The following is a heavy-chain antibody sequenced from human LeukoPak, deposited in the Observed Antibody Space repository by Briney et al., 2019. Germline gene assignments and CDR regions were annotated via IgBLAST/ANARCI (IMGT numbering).Heavy chain of an antibody. CDR2: INTNTGNP. Sequence: ASVKVSCKASGYTFTSYAMNWVRQAPGQGLEWMGWINTNTGNPTYAQGFTGRFVFSLDTSVSTAYLQISSLKAEDTAVYYCARVGGQTGGSSWYFVHYYYYMDVWGKGTTVTVSS. V-gene: IGHV7-4-1*02. D-gene: IGHD6-13*01. J-gene: IGHJ6*03. CDR1: GYTFTSYA. CDR3: ARVGGQTGGSSWYFVHYYYYMDV.